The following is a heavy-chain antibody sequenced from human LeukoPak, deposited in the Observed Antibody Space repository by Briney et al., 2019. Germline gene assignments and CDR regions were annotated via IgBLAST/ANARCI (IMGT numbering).Heavy chain of an antibody. CDR3: ARVRNYYDSSGPPPDY. CDR1: GFTFSNYG. D-gene: IGHD3-22*01. CDR2: IRHDGSNK. V-gene: IGHV3-30*02. J-gene: IGHJ4*02. Sequence: PGGSLRLSCAASGFTFSNYGMHWVRQAPGKGLEWVAFIRHDGSNKYYVDSVKGRFTISRDNSKNTLYLQMNSLRAEDTAVYYCARVRNYYDSSGPPPDYWGQGTLVTVSS.